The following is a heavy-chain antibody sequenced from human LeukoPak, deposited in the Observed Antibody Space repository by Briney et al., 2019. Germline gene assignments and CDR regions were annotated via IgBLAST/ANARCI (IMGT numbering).Heavy chain of an antibody. CDR3: AKDIEDYDILTGYSPFDY. J-gene: IGHJ4*02. D-gene: IGHD3-9*01. V-gene: IGHV3-23*01. CDR1: GFTFSSYA. Sequence: GGSLRLSCAASGFTFSSYAMSWVRQAPGKGLEWVSAISGSGGSTYYADSVKGRFTISRDNSKNTLYLQMNSPRAEDTAVYYCAKDIEDYDILTGYSPFDYWGQGTLVTVSS. CDR2: ISGSGGST.